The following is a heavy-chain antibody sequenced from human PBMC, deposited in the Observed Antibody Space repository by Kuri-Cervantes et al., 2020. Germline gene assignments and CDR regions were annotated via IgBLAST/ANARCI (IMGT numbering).Heavy chain of an antibody. CDR1: GFTFSSYS. D-gene: IGHD4-17*01. J-gene: IGHJ4*02. Sequence: ESLKISCAASGFTFSSYSMNWVRQAPGKGLEWIGSIYYSGSTYYNPSLKSRVTISVDTSKNQFSLKLSSVTAADTAVYYCARGDYGDPLDYWGQGTLVTVSS. CDR2: IYYSGST. V-gene: IGHV4-39*07. CDR3: ARGDYGDPLDY.